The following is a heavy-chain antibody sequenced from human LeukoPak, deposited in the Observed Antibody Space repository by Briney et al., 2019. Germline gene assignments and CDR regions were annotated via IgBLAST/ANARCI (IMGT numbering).Heavy chain of an antibody. Sequence: GGSLRLSCAASGFTFSSYAMSCVRQAPGKGLEWVSAISGSGGSTYYADSVKGRFTISRDNSKNTLYLQMNSLRAEDTAVYYCARGPYSSSSAWFDPWGQGTLVTVSS. CDR3: ARGPYSSSSAWFDP. CDR1: GFTFSSYA. D-gene: IGHD6-6*01. J-gene: IGHJ5*02. CDR2: ISGSGGST. V-gene: IGHV3-23*01.